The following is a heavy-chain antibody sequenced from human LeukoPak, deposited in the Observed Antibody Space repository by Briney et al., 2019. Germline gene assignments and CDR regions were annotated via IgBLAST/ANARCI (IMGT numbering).Heavy chain of an antibody. CDR3: ARDQGSYTDYEVDY. CDR2: ISSSGTFI. Sequence: GGSLRLSCVTSGFSFNRYSMNWVRQAPGKGLGWVSFISSSGTFIYYEDSVKGRFIITRDNAKKSLFLQLNSLRPEDTGVYYCARDQGSYTDYEVDYWGQGTLVTVSS. J-gene: IGHJ4*02. CDR1: GFSFNRYS. V-gene: IGHV3-21*01. D-gene: IGHD5-12*01.